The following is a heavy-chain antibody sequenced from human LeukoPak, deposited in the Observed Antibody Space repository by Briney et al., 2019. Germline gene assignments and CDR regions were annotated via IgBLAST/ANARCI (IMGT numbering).Heavy chain of an antibody. Sequence: SETLSLTCAVSGGSISSGGYSWSWIRQPPGKGLEWIGYIYHSGSTYYNPSLKSRVTISVDRSKNQFSLKLSSVTAADTAVYYCARTYYDYVWGVGNNWFDPWGQGTLVTVSS. CDR2: IYHSGST. CDR3: ARTYYDYVWGVGNNWFDP. J-gene: IGHJ5*02. V-gene: IGHV4-30-2*01. D-gene: IGHD3-16*01. CDR1: GGSISSGGYS.